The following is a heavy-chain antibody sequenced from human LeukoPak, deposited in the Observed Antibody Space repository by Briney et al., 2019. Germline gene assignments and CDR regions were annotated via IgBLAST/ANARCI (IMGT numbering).Heavy chain of an antibody. J-gene: IGHJ6*03. Sequence: SETLSLTCTVSGGSISSYYWSWIRQPPGKGLEWIGYIYYSGSTNYNPSLKSRVTISVDTSKNQFSLKLSSVTAADTAVYYCARACSSNYYHYYMDVWGKGTTVTVSS. CDR2: IYYSGST. CDR3: ARACSSNYYHYYMDV. D-gene: IGHD2-2*01. V-gene: IGHV4-59*01. CDR1: GGSISSYY.